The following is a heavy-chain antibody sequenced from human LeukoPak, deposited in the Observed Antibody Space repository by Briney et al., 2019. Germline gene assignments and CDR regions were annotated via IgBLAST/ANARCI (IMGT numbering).Heavy chain of an antibody. CDR2: IYPGDSDT. J-gene: IGHJ4*02. Sequence: GESLKISCKGSGYSFTSYWIGWVRQMPGKGLEGMGIIYPGDSDTRYSPSFQGQVTISADKSISTAYLQWSSLKASDTAMYYCASSPAWVGYDSSGYYLDYWGQGTLVTVSS. CDR1: GYSFTSYW. V-gene: IGHV5-51*01. D-gene: IGHD3-22*01. CDR3: ASSPAWVGYDSSGYYLDY.